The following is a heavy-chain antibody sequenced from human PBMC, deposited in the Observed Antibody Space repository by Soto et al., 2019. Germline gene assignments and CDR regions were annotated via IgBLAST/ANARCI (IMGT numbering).Heavy chain of an antibody. CDR1: GFTFSSYA. CDR3: AKVMLRDFDWSYLDY. Sequence: GGSLRLSCAASGFTFSSYAMTWVRQAPGKGLEWVSTISGSGGSTYYADSVKGRFTISRDNSKNTLYLQMNSLRAEDTAVYYCAKVMLRDFDWSYLDYWGQGALVTVSS. J-gene: IGHJ4*02. V-gene: IGHV3-23*01. D-gene: IGHD3-9*01. CDR2: ISGSGGST.